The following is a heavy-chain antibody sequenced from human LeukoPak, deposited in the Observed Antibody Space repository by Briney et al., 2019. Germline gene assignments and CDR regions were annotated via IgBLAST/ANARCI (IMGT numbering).Heavy chain of an antibody. CDR1: GFPFSSYS. J-gene: IGHJ4*02. Sequence: GGSLRLSCAASGFPFSSYSMTWVRQAPGKGLEWVANIKPDGTTKFYVDSVKGRFTISRDNALNSLYLQMNSLRAEDTAIYYCARSIPYGTTWYGRSDYWGQGTLVTVPS. D-gene: IGHD6-13*01. CDR3: ARSIPYGTTWYGRSDY. CDR2: IKPDGTTK. V-gene: IGHV3-7*03.